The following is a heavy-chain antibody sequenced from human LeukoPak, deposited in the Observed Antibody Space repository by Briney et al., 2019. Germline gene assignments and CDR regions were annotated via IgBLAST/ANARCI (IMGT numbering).Heavy chain of an antibody. V-gene: IGHV4-30-2*01. J-gene: IGHJ3*02. D-gene: IGHD2-2*01. CDR2: IYHSGST. CDR3: ARGAIDCSSTSCPDAFDI. Sequence: KPSETLSLTCTVSGGSISSGGYYWSWIRQPPGKGLEWIGYIYHSGSTYYNPSLKSRVTISVDRSKNQFSLKLSSVTAADTAVYYCARGAIDCSSTSCPDAFDIWGQGTMVTVSS. CDR1: GGSISSGGYY.